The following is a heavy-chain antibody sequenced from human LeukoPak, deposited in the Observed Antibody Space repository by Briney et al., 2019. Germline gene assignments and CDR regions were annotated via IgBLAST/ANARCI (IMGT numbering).Heavy chain of an antibody. CDR2: IFYSGST. V-gene: IGHV4-59*12. CDR1: GGSISSYY. J-gene: IGHJ4*02. D-gene: IGHD4-17*01. Sequence: SETLSLTCSVSGGSISSYYWSWIRQPPGKGLEWIGYIFYSGSTKYNPSLKSRVTISVDRSKNQFSLKLSSVTAADTAVYYCARDYGDYGLEYWGQGTLVTVSS. CDR3: ARDYGDYGLEY.